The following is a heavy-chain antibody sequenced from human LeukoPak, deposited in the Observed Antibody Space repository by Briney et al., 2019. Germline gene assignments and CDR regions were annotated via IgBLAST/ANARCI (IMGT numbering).Heavy chain of an antibody. CDR1: GFTFSSYG. J-gene: IGHJ4*02. CDR2: IWFDGSNK. Sequence: GGSLRLSCAASGFTFSSYGMHWVRQAPGKGPEWVAVIWFDGSNKYYADSVKGRFTISRDNSKNTLYLQMNSLRAEDTAVYYCARPDYDSSGYADYWGQGTLVTVSS. V-gene: IGHV3-33*01. CDR3: ARPDYDSSGYADY. D-gene: IGHD3-22*01.